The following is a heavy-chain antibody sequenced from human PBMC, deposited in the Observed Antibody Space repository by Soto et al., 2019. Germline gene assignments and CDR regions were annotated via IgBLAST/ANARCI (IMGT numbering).Heavy chain of an antibody. CDR3: ARGVAGSGFDL. D-gene: IGHD6-19*01. CDR1: GDSISSNTAA. V-gene: IGHV6-1*01. Sequence: SQTLSLTCAISGDSISSNTAAWNWIRSSPSRGLEWLGRTYYRSNWRHDYAVSVKSRITVNPDTSKNHFSLQLNSVTPDDTAVYYCARGVAGSGFDLWGQGTLVTVSS. J-gene: IGHJ4*02. CDR2: TYYRSNWRH.